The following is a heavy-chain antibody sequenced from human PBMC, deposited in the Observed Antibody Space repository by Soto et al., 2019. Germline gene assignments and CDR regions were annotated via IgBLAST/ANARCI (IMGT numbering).Heavy chain of an antibody. D-gene: IGHD2-15*01. V-gene: IGHV1-18*01. Sequence: GASVKVSCKASGYTFTSYGINWLRQAPGQGLEWMGWISAYNGNTNYAQNLQGRVTMTTDTSTSTAYMELRSLRSDDTAVYYCARDRADCSGGSCYGMLDYWGQGTLVTVSS. CDR3: ARDRADCSGGSCYGMLDY. CDR1: GYTFTSYG. J-gene: IGHJ4*02. CDR2: ISAYNGNT.